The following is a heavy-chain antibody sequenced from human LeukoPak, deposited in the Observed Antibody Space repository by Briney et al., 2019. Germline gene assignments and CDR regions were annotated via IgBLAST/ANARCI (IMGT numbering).Heavy chain of an antibody. Sequence: PGGSLRLSCAASGFTFSSYSMNWVRQAPGKGLEWVSYISSSSSTIYYVDSVKGRFTISRDNAKNSLYLQMNSLRAEDTAVYYCARAGGSSWLDYWGQGTLVTVSS. CDR1: GFTFSSYS. D-gene: IGHD6-13*01. V-gene: IGHV3-48*01. CDR3: ARAGGSSWLDY. CDR2: ISSSSSTI. J-gene: IGHJ4*02.